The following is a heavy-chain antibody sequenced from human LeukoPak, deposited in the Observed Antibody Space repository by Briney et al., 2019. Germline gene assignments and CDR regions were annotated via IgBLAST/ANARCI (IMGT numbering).Heavy chain of an antibody. J-gene: IGHJ4*02. D-gene: IGHD3-3*01. CDR1: GFTFGDYA. Sequence: GGSLRLSCTASGFTFGDYAMSWVRQAPGKRLEWVGFIRSKAYGGTTEYAASVKGRFTISRDDSKSIAYLQMNSLKTEDTAVYYCTRDLYYDFWSGFDYWGQGTLVTVSS. CDR2: IRSKAYGGTT. V-gene: IGHV3-49*04. CDR3: TRDLYYDFWSGFDY.